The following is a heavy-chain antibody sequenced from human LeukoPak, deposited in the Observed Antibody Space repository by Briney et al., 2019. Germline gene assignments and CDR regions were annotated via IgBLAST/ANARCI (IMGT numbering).Heavy chain of an antibody. CDR3: ARAPYYYDSSGRLDY. V-gene: IGHV1-18*01. D-gene: IGHD3-22*01. CDR1: GYTFTSYG. Sequence: VASVKASCKASGYTFTSYGISWVRQAPGQGLEWMGWINGYNGNTNYAQKLQGRVTMTTDRSTSTAYMELRSLRSDDTAVYYCARAPYYYDSSGRLDYWGQGTLVTVSS. J-gene: IGHJ4*02. CDR2: INGYNGNT.